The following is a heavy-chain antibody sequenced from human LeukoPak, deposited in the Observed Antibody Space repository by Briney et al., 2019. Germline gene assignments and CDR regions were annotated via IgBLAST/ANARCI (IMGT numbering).Heavy chain of an antibody. J-gene: IGHJ4*02. V-gene: IGHV3-66*01. CDR2: IYSGGST. CDR3: ARDLSSGYLHYFDY. CDR1: GFTVSSNY. D-gene: IGHD3-22*01. Sequence: GGSLRLSCAASGFTVSSNYMSWVRQAPGKGLEWVSVIYSGGSTYYADSVKGRFTISRDNSKNTLYLQMNSLRAEDTAVYYCARDLSSGYLHYFDYWGQGTLVTVSS.